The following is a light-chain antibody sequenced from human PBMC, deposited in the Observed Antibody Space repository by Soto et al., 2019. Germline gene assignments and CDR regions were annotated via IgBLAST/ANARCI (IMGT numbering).Light chain of an antibody. V-gene: IGLV2-11*01. CDR2: DVI. CDR1: SSDVGAYIY. CDR3: CSYAGSYTHV. Sequence: QSALTQPRSVSGSPGQSVTFSCTGTSSDVGAYIYVSCYQQHPGKAPKLIIYDVIKRPSGVPDRFSGSKSGNTASLTISGLQAEDEADYYCCSYAGSYTHVFGTGTKVTVL. J-gene: IGLJ1*01.